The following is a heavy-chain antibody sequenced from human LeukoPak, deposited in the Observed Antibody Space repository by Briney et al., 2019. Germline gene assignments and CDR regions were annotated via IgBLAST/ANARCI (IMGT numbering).Heavy chain of an antibody. CDR3: ARGTRYQLPRIRPYYYYYMDV. Sequence: PSGTLSLTCAVSGGSISSSNWWSWVRQPPGKGLEWIGEIYHSGSTNYNPSLKSRVTISVDKSKNQFSLKLSSVTAADTAVYYCARGTRYQLPRIRPYYYYYMDVWGKGTTVTVSS. V-gene: IGHV4-4*02. D-gene: IGHD2-2*01. CDR1: GGSISSSNW. CDR2: IYHSGST. J-gene: IGHJ6*03.